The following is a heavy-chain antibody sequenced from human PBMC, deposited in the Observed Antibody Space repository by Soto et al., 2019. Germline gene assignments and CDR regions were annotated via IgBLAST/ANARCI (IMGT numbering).Heavy chain of an antibody. J-gene: IGHJ4*02. D-gene: IGHD2-15*01. CDR3: ARSGGLDRDFNY. CDR1: GGTFSSDS. V-gene: IGHV1-69*13. CDR2: IIPMFDTP. Sequence: SVKVACKASGGTFSSDSFSWVLQAPGQGLEWMGGIIPMFDTPIYAQKFQDRVTITADESTSTAYMQLSSLRSGDTAVYYCARSGGLDRDFNYWGQGSLVTVSS.